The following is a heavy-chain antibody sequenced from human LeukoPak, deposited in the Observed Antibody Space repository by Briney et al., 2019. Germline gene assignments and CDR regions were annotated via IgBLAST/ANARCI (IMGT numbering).Heavy chain of an antibody. CDR3: ARRREYYYYMDV. CDR2: ISSSGSTI. CDR1: GLTFSSYE. J-gene: IGHJ6*03. Sequence: GGSLRLSCAASGLTFSSYEMNWVRQAPGKGLEWVSYISSSGSTIYYADSVKGRFTISRDNAKNSLYLQMNSLRAEDTALYYCARRREYYYYMDVWGKGTTVTVSS. V-gene: IGHV3-48*03.